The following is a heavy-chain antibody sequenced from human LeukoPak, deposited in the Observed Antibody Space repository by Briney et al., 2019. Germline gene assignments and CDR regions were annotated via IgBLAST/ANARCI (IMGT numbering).Heavy chain of an antibody. CDR3: ARVRTDSSGYYYEGFDY. CDR2: ILYDGSNK. CDR1: GFTFSSYG. J-gene: IGHJ4*02. Sequence: GRSLRLSCAASGFTFSSYGMHWVRQAPGKGLEWVAVILYDGSNKYYADSVKGRFTISRDNSKNTLYLEMNSLRAEDTAVYYCARVRTDSSGYYYEGFDYWGQGTLVTVSS. D-gene: IGHD3-22*01. V-gene: IGHV3-30*03.